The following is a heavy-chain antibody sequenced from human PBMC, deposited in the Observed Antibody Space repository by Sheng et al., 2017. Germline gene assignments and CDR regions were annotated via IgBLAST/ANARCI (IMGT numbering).Heavy chain of an antibody. D-gene: IGHD2-15*01. CDR2: ISGSGGST. J-gene: IGHJ4*02. CDR1: GFTFSSYA. CDR3: ANRLGYCSGGSCYSDY. V-gene: IGHV3-23*01. Sequence: EVQLLESGGRLGTALGGSLRLSCAASGFTFSSYAMSWVRQAPGKGLEWVSAISGSGGSTYYADSVKGRFTISRDNSKNTLYLQMNSLRAEDTAVYYCANRLGYCSGGSCYSDYWGQGTLVTVSS.